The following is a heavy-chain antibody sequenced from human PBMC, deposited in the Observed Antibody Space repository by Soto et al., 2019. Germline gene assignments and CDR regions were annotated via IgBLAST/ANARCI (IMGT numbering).Heavy chain of an antibody. V-gene: IGHV3-23*01. J-gene: IGHJ4*02. CDR2: ISGSGGST. CDR1: GFTFSSYA. CDR3: ASDTVGAGTPPTPYYFDY. Sequence: GGSLRLSCAASGFTFSSYAMSWVRQAPGKGLEWVSAISGSGGSTYYADSVKGRFTISRDNSKNTLYPQMNSLRAEDTAVYYCASDTVGAGTPPTPYYFDYWGQGTLVTVSS. D-gene: IGHD1-26*01.